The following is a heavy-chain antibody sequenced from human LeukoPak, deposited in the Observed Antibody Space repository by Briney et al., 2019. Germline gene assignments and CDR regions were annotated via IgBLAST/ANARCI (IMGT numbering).Heavy chain of an antibody. CDR3: AGFGELLPFDY. D-gene: IGHD3-10*01. V-gene: IGHV4-39*07. CDR1: GGSISSSSYY. CDR2: IYYSGST. Sequence: SETLSLTCTVSGGSISSSSYYWGWIRQPPGNGLEWIGSIYYSGSTYYNPSLKSRVTISVDTSKNQFSLKLSSVTAADTAVYYCAGFGELLPFDYWGQGTLVTVSS. J-gene: IGHJ4*02.